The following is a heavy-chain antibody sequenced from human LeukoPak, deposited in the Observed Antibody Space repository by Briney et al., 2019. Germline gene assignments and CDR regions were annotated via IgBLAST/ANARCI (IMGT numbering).Heavy chain of an antibody. CDR1: GGSIANYY. CDR2: IYYNGNA. V-gene: IGHV4-59*01. J-gene: IGHJ4*02. D-gene: IGHD6-13*01. CDR3: ARVARAAGLDS. Sequence: SETLSLTCTVSGGSIANYYWSWIRQPPGKGLEWIAYIYYNGNADYNPSLKSRVTISVDPSKNQFSLKLSSVTAADTAMYYCARVARAAGLDSWGQGTPVTVSS.